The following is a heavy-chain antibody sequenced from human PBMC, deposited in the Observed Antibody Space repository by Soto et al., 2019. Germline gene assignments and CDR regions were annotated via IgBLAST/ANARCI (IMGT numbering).Heavy chain of an antibody. Sequence: QVQLVQSGPEVKKPGASVKVSCKTSGYIFTSYGISWVRQAPGQGLEWMGWITTDEGKTTYAQKFQGRVTMTTDTSTSTAYMEMRSLRSDDTAVYYCATRSPAFDYWGQGTLVTVSS. CDR1: GYIFTSYG. CDR3: ATRSPAFDY. CDR2: ITTDEGKT. J-gene: IGHJ4*02. V-gene: IGHV1-18*01.